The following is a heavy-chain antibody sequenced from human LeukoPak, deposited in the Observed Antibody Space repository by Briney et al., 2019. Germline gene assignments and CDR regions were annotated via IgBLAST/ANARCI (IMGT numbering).Heavy chain of an antibody. CDR2: IYSGGST. D-gene: IGHD6-13*01. V-gene: IGHV3-53*01. J-gene: IGHJ4*02. CDR3: AREESAAGLDY. CDR1: GFTVSSKY. Sequence: GGSLRLSCAASGFTVSSKYMSWVRQAPGKGLEWVSVIYSGGSTYYADSVKGRFTISRDNSKNTLYLQMNSLKAEDTAVYYCAREESAAGLDYWGQGTLVTVSS.